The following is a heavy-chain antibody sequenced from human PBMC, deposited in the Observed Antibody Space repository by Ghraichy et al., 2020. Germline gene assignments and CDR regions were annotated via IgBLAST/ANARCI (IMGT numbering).Heavy chain of an antibody. V-gene: IGHV4-59*02. J-gene: IGHJ6*02. D-gene: IGHD1/OR15-1a*01. Sequence: SETLSLTFLFSGDSVSRFYWSWTRQSPGKGLEWIGYIYHSGSSMYNPSLKSRVTMSVDTSKNQFSLSLRSVTAADTAVYYCARWRNNMDVWGQGTTVIVSS. CDR3: ARWRNNMDV. CDR1: GDSVSRFY. CDR2: IYHSGSS.